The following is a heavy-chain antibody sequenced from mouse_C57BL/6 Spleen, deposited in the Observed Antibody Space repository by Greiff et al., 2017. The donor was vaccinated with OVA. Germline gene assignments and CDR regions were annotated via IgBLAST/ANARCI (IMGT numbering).Heavy chain of an antibody. CDR1: GYSITSGYY. V-gene: IGHV3-6*01. D-gene: IGHD2-2*01. CDR2: ISYDGSN. Sequence: VQLQQSGPGLVKPSQSLSLTCSVTGYSITSGYYWNWIRQFPGNKLEWMGYISYDGSNNYNPSLKNRISITRDTSKNQFFLKLNSVTTEDTATYYCAREGYGYDGTGYYFDYWGQGTTLTVSS. J-gene: IGHJ2*01. CDR3: AREGYGYDGTGYYFDY.